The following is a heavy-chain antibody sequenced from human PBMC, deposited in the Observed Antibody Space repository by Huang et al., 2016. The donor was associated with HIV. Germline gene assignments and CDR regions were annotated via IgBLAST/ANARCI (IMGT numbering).Heavy chain of an antibody. V-gene: IGHV4-34*02. CDR2: INQGGTV. CDR1: GGPFSVYS. D-gene: IGHD6-13*01. Sequence: QVQLQQWGAGLLKPSETLSLNCAVYGGPFSVYSWTWIRQSPDKRLQWIGEINQGGTVNYHPSLKSRVTLSTDASKNQFSLKLKSVIAADTAVYYCARRWTWLQNKSWAFDIWGQGTMGSV. J-gene: IGHJ3*02. CDR3: ARRWTWLQNKSWAFDI.